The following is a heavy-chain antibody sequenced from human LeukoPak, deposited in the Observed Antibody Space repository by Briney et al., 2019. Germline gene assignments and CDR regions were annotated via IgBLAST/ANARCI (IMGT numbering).Heavy chain of an antibody. CDR1: GFTFSDYY. CDR2: ISSSGSTI. J-gene: IGHJ5*02. Sequence: GGSLRLSCAASGFTFSDYYMSWIRQAPGKGLEWVSYISSSGSTIYYADSVKGRFTISRDNAKNSLYLQMNSLRAEDTAVYYCARDRSLSYYYDMDNWFDPWGQGTLVTVSS. CDR3: ARDRSLSYYYDMDNWFDP. D-gene: IGHD3-22*01. V-gene: IGHV3-11*01.